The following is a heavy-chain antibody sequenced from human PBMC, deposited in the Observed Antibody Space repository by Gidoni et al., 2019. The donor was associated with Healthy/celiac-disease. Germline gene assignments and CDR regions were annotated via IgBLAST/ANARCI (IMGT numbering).Heavy chain of an antibody. CDR1: GYTLTALS. V-gene: IGHV1-24*01. CDR2: FDPEDGET. Sequence: QVQLVQSGAEVKQPGASVKVSCAASGYTLTALSMHWVRQAPGKGLEWMGCFDPEDGETIYAQKFQGRVTMTEDTSTDTAYMELSSLRSEDTAVYYCAIGGGSSGDRNWFDPWGQGTLVTVSS. CDR3: AIGGGSSGDRNWFDP. J-gene: IGHJ5*02. D-gene: IGHD6-19*01.